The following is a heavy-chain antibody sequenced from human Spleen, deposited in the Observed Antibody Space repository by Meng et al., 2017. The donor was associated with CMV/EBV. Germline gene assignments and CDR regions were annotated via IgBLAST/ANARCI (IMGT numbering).Heavy chain of an antibody. CDR3: ARVPDSRAPEDDY. V-gene: IGHV1-69*05. D-gene: IGHD6-6*01. CDR1: GGTFSSYA. Sequence: CTASGGTFSSYAINWVRQAPGHGLEWIGNIIPMFRKPHYAPKFQGRVTITTGESSGTVFMELSSLTLDDTAMYFCARVPDSRAPEDDYWGQGTLVTVSS. J-gene: IGHJ4*02. CDR2: IIPMFRKP.